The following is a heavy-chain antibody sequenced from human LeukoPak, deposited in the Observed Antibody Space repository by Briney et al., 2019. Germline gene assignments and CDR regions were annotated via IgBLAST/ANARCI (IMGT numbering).Heavy chain of an antibody. CDR3: AREWFSGMDV. D-gene: IGHD3-22*01. J-gene: IGHJ6*02. CDR2: ISSDGSTT. V-gene: IGHV3-74*01. CDR1: GFTFSNYW. Sequence: PGGSLRLSCTASGFTFSNYWMHWVRQAPGKGLVWVSRISSDGSTTTYADSVKGRFTTSRDNAKNTLDLQMNSLRAEDTAVYYCAREWFSGMDVWGQGTTVTVSS.